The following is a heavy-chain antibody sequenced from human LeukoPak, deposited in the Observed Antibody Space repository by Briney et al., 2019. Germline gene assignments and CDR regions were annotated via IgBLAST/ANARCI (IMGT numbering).Heavy chain of an antibody. Sequence: PSETLSLTCTVSGGSISTYYWSWIRQPPGKGLEWIGYIYYSGSTNYNPSLKSRITISVDTSRNQFSLSLSSVTAEDTAVYYCARGTVQMGMGERYFDNWGQGTLVTAPS. J-gene: IGHJ4*02. CDR3: ARGTVQMGMGERYFDN. CDR1: GGSISTYY. V-gene: IGHV4-59*01. D-gene: IGHD1-1*01. CDR2: IYYSGST.